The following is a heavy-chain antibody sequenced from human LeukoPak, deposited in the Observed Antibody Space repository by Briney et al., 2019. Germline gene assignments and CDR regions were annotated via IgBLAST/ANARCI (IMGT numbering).Heavy chain of an antibody. J-gene: IGHJ5*02. Sequence: GGSLRLSCAASGFTFSNYEMNWVRQAPGKGLEWVSYISWSSETKYYADSVKGRFTISRDNSKNTLYLQMNSLRAEDTAVYYCAKPPGLRRLDPWGQGTLVTVSS. D-gene: IGHD5-12*01. CDR3: AKPPGLRRLDP. V-gene: IGHV3-23*01. CDR2: ISWSSETK. CDR1: GFTFSNYE.